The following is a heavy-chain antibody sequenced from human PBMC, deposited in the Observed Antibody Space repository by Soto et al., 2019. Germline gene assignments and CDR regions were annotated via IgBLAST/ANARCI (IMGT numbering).Heavy chain of an antibody. V-gene: IGHV4-34*01. Sequence: PSETLSLTCAVYGGSFSGYYWSWIRQPPGKGLEWIGEINHSGSTNYNPSLKSRVTISVDTSKNQFSLKLSSVTAADTAVYYCARHLRGGGYYSRAFDYWGRGTLVTVSS. CDR1: GGSFSGYY. J-gene: IGHJ4*02. CDR2: INHSGST. CDR3: ARHLRGGGYYSRAFDY. D-gene: IGHD3-22*01.